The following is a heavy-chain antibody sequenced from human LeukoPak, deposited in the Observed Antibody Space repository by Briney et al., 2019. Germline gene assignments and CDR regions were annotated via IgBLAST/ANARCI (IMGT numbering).Heavy chain of an antibody. D-gene: IGHD3-3*01. J-gene: IGHJ4*02. V-gene: IGHV3-30-3*01. CDR2: ISYDGSNK. CDR1: GFTFSSYA. CDR3: ARGAFYYDFWSGYYDY. Sequence: GGSLRLSCAAFGFTFSSYAMHWVRQAPGKGLEWVAVISYDGSNKYYADSVKGRFTISRDNSKNTLYLQMNSLRAEDTAVYYCARGAFYYDFWSGYYDYWGQGTLVTVSS.